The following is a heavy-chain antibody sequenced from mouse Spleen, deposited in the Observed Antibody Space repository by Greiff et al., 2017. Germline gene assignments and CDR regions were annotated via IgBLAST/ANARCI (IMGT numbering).Heavy chain of an antibody. J-gene: IGHJ4*01. Sequence: QVQLKESGPGLVAPSQSLSITCTVSGFSLTSYDISWIRQPPGKGLEWLGVIWTGGGTNYNSAFMSRLSISKDNSKSQVFLKMNSLQTDDTAIYYCVRDRGYGYLNYYAMDYWGQGTSVTVSS. CDR2: IWTGGGT. V-gene: IGHV2-9-2*01. CDR3: VRDRGYGYLNYYAMDY. CDR1: GFSLTSYD. D-gene: IGHD2-2*01.